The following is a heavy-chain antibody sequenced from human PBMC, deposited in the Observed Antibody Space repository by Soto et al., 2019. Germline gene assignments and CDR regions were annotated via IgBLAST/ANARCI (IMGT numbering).Heavy chain of an antibody. CDR3: VRSKGGYSYGTPFDY. D-gene: IGHD5-18*01. CDR2: ISWNSGNI. Sequence: EVQLEESGGALLQPVGSLRLSCAASGLTFEDNAMHGVGQVLGKGLEGVSSISWNSGNIGYADSVKGRFTTSRDNAKNSLYLQMNSLRPEDTALYYCVRSKGGYSYGTPFDYWGQGTLVTVSS. J-gene: IGHJ4*02. CDR1: GLTFEDNA. V-gene: IGHV3-9*01.